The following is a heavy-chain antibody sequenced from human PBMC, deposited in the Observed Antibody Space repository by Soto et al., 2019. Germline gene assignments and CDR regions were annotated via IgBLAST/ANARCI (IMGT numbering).Heavy chain of an antibody. CDR2: IHNTGDT. J-gene: IGHJ6*02. CDR1: GVSISSNY. D-gene: IGHD3-3*01. CDR3: ARSYPNTIFGVVPSRGLDV. Sequence: SETLSLTCLVSGVSISSNYWSWIRRPPGQGLEWIGYIHNTGDTNFNPSLKNRVIISVDTSKNQFSLRLSSVTAADTAVYYCARSYPNTIFGVVPSRGLDVWGQGTTVTVSS. V-gene: IGHV4-59*01.